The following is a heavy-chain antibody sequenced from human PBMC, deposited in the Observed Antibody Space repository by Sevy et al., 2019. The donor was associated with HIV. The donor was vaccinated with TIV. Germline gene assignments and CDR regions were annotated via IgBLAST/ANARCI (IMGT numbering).Heavy chain of an antibody. D-gene: IGHD6-13*01. CDR2: IYYSGSI. CDR1: GGSISSGDYY. Sequence: SETLSLTCTVSGGSISSGDYYWSWIRQPPGKGLEWFGYIYYSGSIYYNSSLKSRVTISADTSKNHFSLKLRSVTAADTAVYYCARVGLAVVGNGASWGQGTLVTVSS. J-gene: IGHJ5*02. CDR3: ARVGLAVVGNGAS. V-gene: IGHV4-30-4*01.